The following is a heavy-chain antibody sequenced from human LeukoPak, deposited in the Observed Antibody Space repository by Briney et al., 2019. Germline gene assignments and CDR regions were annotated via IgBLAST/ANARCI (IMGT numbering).Heavy chain of an antibody. D-gene: IGHD2-15*01. CDR3: ARDLTCSGGSCYYDY. Sequence: GGSLRLSCAASGFTFDDYGMSWVRQAPGKGLEWVSGINWNGGSTGYADSVKGRFTISRDNAKNSLYLQMNSLRAEDTALYYCARDLTCSGGSCYYDYWGQGTLVTVSS. J-gene: IGHJ4*02. V-gene: IGHV3-20*04. CDR1: GFTFDDYG. CDR2: INWNGGST.